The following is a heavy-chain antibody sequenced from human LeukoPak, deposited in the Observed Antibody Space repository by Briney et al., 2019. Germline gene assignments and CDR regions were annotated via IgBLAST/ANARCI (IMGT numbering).Heavy chain of an antibody. V-gene: IGHV3-23*01. CDR3: AKDQIAVAGTRDYNWLDP. J-gene: IGHJ5*02. CDR1: GFTFSSYW. D-gene: IGHD6-19*01. Sequence: PGGSLRLSCAASGFTFSSYWMSWVRQAPGKGLEWVSAISGSGGSTYYTNSVKGRFTISRDNSKNTLYLQIHSLRAEDTAVYYCAKDQIAVAGTRDYNWLDPWGQGTLVTVSS. CDR2: ISGSGGST.